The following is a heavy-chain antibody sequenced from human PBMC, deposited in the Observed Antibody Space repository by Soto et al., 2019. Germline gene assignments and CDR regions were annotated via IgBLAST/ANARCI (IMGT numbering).Heavy chain of an antibody. CDR1: GYSFNPFW. D-gene: IGHD2-15*01. J-gene: IGHJ6*02. Sequence: ESLKISCKTSGYSFNPFWISWVRQVPGKGLEWMGRIDPGDSNTNYSPSLQGHVTLSVDKSIGTAYLQWSSLKASDTGIYYCARQGGYYYYGMDVWGQGTAVTVSS. V-gene: IGHV5-10-1*01. CDR2: IDPGDSNT. CDR3: ARQGGYYYYGMDV.